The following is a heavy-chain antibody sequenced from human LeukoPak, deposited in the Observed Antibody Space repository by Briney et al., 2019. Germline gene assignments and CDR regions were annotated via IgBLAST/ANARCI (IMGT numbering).Heavy chain of an antibody. Sequence: GASVKVSCKASGYTFTSYGISWVRQAPGQGLEWMGWISAYNGNTNYAQKFQGRVTMTRDTSISTAYMELSRLRSDDTAVYYCARDPKTTVTAGSLGYWGQGTLVTVSS. CDR1: GYTFTSYG. CDR3: ARDPKTTVTAGSLGY. CDR2: ISAYNGNT. D-gene: IGHD4-17*01. J-gene: IGHJ4*02. V-gene: IGHV1-18*01.